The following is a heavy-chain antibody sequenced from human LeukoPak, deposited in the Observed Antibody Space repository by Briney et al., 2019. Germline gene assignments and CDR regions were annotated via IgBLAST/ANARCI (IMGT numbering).Heavy chain of an antibody. V-gene: IGHV4-30-4*01. CDR1: GGSISSGDYY. D-gene: IGHD6-19*01. CDR3: ANLAGREYYYYYMDV. J-gene: IGHJ6*03. Sequence: SQTLSLTCTVSGGSISSGDYYWSWIRQPPGKGLEWIGYIYYSGSTYYNPSLKSRVTISVDTSKNQFSLKLSSVTAADTAVYYCANLAGREYYYYYMDVWGKGTTVTVSS. CDR2: IYYSGST.